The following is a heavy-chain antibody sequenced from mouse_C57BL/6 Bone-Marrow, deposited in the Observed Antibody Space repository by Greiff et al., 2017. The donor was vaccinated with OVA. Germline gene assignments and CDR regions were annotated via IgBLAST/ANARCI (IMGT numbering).Heavy chain of an antibody. CDR1: GYTFTEYT. D-gene: IGHD1-1*01. CDR2: FYPGSGSI. J-gene: IGHJ3*01. V-gene: IGHV1-62-2*01. CDR3: ARHGEGAAYYYGSGFAY. Sequence: VQLQQSGAELVKPGASVKLSCKASGYTFTEYTIHWVKQRSGQGLEWIGWFYPGSGSIKYNEKFKDKATLTADKSSSTVYMELSRLTSEDSAVYFCARHGEGAAYYYGSGFAYWGQGTLVTVSA.